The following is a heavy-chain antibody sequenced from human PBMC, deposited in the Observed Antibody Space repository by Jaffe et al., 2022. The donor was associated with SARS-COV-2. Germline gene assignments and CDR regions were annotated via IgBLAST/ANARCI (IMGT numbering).Heavy chain of an antibody. CDR1: GFTFSSYA. D-gene: IGHD6-19*01. V-gene: IGHV3-23*01. Sequence: EVQLLESGGGLVQPGGSLRLSCAASGFTFSSYAMSWVRQAPGKGLEWVSAISGSGGSTYYADSVKGRFTISRDNSKNTLYLQMNSLRAEDTAVYYCAKDRDSSGWYGDGMDVWGQGTTVTVSS. CDR2: ISGSGGST. CDR3: AKDRDSSGWYGDGMDV. J-gene: IGHJ6*02.